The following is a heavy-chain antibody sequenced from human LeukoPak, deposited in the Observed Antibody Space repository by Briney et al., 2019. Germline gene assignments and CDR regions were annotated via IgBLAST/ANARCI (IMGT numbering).Heavy chain of an antibody. J-gene: IGHJ4*02. V-gene: IGHV1-24*01. CDR1: EYTLSELS. CDR2: FDVAETDT. CDR3: SSSGVEEWQGLHF. D-gene: IGHD3-3*01. Sequence: GASVKVSCKVSEYTLSELSMHWVRQSPGKGLEWMGGFDVAETDTIYAQKFQGRVTMTEDTSTDTAYMELNSLSSEDTAVYYCSSSGVEEWQGLHFWGQGTLVTVSS.